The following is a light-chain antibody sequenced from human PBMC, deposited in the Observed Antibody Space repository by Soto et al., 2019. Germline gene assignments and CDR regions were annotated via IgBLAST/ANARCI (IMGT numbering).Light chain of an antibody. CDR1: SSNVGKNI. CDR3: QSYDIRRNAYV. Sequence: QSALTQPPSASGTPGQTVTISCSGSSSNVGKNIVNWYQQVPGTAPKLLIYSTDQRPSGVPDRFSGSKSGTSASLAITGLQAEDEGHYYCQSYDIRRNAYVFGTGNKGPVL. CDR2: STD. J-gene: IGLJ1*01. V-gene: IGLV1-44*01.